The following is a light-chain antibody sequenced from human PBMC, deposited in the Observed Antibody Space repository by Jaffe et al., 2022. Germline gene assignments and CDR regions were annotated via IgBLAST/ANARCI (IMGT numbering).Light chain of an antibody. J-gene: IGKJ2*02. CDR1: HHVNNNY. Sequence: EIVLTQSPGTLSLSPGERVTLSCRASHHVNNNYLAWYNQKPGQAPRLLIFAASTRATGIPDRFSAYGSGTDFTLTINRLEPEDFAVYYCHQYGSSPRTFGQGTKLEIK. CDR2: AAS. CDR3: HQYGSSPRT. V-gene: IGKV3-20*01.